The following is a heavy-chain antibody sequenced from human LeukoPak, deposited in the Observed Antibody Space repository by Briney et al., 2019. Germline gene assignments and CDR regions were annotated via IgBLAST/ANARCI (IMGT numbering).Heavy chain of an antibody. Sequence: GGSLRLSCAASGFTFSSYSMNWVRQAPGKGLEWVSYISSSSSYIYYADSVKGRFTISRDNAKNSLYLQMNSLRAEDTAVYYCARARRLWEPTPYYFDYWGQGTLVTVSS. CDR3: ARARRLWEPTPYYFDY. J-gene: IGHJ4*02. CDR1: GFTFSSYS. D-gene: IGHD1-26*01. V-gene: IGHV3-21*01. CDR2: ISSSSSYI.